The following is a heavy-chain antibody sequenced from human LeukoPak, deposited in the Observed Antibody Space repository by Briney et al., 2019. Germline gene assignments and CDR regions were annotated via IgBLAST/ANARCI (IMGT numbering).Heavy chain of an antibody. CDR3: ARAPFWSGYDPYGMDV. CDR2: INHSGST. J-gene: IGHJ6*02. V-gene: IGHV4-34*01. D-gene: IGHD3-3*01. CDR1: GGSFSGYY. Sequence: SETLSLTCAVYGGSFSGYYWSWIRQPPGKGLEWIGEINHSGSTNYNPSLKSRVTISVDTSKNQFSLKLSSVTAADTAVYYCARAPFWSGYDPYGMDVWGQGTSVTVSS.